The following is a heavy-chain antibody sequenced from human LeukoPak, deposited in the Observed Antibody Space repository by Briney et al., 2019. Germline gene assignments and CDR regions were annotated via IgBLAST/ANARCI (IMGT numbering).Heavy chain of an antibody. CDR3: AKDPGSCSSTSCSHGIDY. D-gene: IGHD2-2*01. V-gene: IGHV1-18*01. Sequence: ASVKVSCKASGYTFTSYGISWVRQAPGQGLEWMGWISAYNGNTNYAQKLQGRVTMTTDTSTSTAYMELRSLRSEDTAVYYCAKDPGSCSSTSCSHGIDYWGQGTLVTVSS. CDR2: ISAYNGNT. CDR1: GYTFTSYG. J-gene: IGHJ4*02.